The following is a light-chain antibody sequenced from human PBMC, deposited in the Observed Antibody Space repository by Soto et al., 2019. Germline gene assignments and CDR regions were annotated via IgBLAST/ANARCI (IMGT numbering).Light chain of an antibody. V-gene: IGKV1-5*03. CDR2: KAS. CDR3: QQYNSYFT. CDR1: QSISSW. J-gene: IGKJ4*01. Sequence: DIQMTQSPSTLSASVGDRVTITCRASQSISSWLAWYQQKPGKAPKLLIYKASNLESGVPSRFSGSGSGTEFTLTISSLQPDDFATYYFQQYNSYFTLGGGTKVEIK.